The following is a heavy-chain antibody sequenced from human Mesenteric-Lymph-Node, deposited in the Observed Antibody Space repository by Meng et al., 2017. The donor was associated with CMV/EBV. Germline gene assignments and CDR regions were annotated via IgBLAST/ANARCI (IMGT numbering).Heavy chain of an antibody. CDR2: INPNNGDT. J-gene: IGHJ3*02. D-gene: IGHD3/OR15-3a*01. Sequence: ASVKVSCKASGYTFTSYDINWVRQATGQGLEWMGWINPNNGDTHYAQKFQGRVTMTRDTSISTVYMELSRLKSGDTAVYYCARDFGLTTDSFDIWGQGTMVTVSS. CDR3: ARDFGLTTDSFDI. CDR1: GYTFTSYD. V-gene: IGHV1-2*02.